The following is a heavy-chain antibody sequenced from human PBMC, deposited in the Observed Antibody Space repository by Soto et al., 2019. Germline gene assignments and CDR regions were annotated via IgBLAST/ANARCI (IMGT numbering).Heavy chain of an antibody. CDR2: VHSSGGT. CDR1: HGSITSGDYF. D-gene: IGHD2-15*01. Sequence: LSLTFTVSHGSITSGDYFWAWIRQPPGKGLEFIGSVHSSGGTYYSPSLKSRASISIDQSKNQFSLKLTSVNAGDTAVYFCASVVVGASRQTGSDHWGQGTLVTVSS. J-gene: IGHJ4*02. V-gene: IGHV4-39*01. CDR3: ASVVVGASRQTGSDH.